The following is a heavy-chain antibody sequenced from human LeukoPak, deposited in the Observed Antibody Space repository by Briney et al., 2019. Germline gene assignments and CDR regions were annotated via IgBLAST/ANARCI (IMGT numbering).Heavy chain of an antibody. J-gene: IGHJ5*02. CDR2: SSTYNGNT. V-gene: IGHV1-18*01. Sequence: ASVKVSCKTSGYIFTSYGISWVRQAPGLGLGWMGWSSTYNGNTNYAQKFQGRVTMTTDTSTSTAYMELRSLTSDDTAVYYCARVEGGGRRGYWFDPWGQGTLVTVSS. D-gene: IGHD3-16*01. CDR3: ARVEGGGRRGYWFDP. CDR1: GYIFTSYG.